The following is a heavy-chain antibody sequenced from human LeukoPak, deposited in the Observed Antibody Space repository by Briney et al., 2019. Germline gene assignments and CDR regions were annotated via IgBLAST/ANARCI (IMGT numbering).Heavy chain of an antibody. J-gene: IGHJ3*02. CDR3: ANQMRAPEAFDI. CDR2: ISYDGSNK. CDR1: GFTFSSYG. V-gene: IGHV3-30*18. D-gene: IGHD5-24*01. Sequence: GGSLRLSCAASGFTFSSYGMHWVRQAPGKGLEWVAVISYDGSNKYYADSVKGRFTISRDNSKNTLYLQMSSLRAEDTAVYYCANQMRAPEAFDIWGQGTMVTVSS.